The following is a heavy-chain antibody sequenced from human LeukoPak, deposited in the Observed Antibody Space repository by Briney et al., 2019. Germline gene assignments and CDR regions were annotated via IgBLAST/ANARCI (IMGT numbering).Heavy chain of an antibody. Sequence: ASVKVSCKASGYXFTAFYIHWVRQAPGQGLEWMGRIHPRSGDTRYAQKFQGRVTMARDTSISTVYMDLSSLGPDDTAVYYCARDGEYGTGSYYRGSFDYWGQGTLVTVSS. D-gene: IGHD3-10*01. J-gene: IGHJ4*02. CDR2: IHPRSGDT. CDR3: ARDGEYGTGSYYRGSFDY. CDR1: GYXFTAFY. V-gene: IGHV1-2*06.